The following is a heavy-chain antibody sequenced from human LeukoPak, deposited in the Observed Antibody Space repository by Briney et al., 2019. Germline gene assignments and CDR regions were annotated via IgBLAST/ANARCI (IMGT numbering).Heavy chain of an antibody. CDR1: GYTFTSYY. CDR3: ARVPKRDYYGSGSSHFDY. V-gene: IGHV1-46*01. J-gene: IGHJ4*02. CDR2: ITPSGGST. D-gene: IGHD3-10*01. Sequence: ASVKVSCKASGYTFTSYYMHWVRQAPGQGLEWMGIITPSGGSTSYAQKFQGRVTMTRDTSTSTVYMELSSLRSEDTAVYYCARVPKRDYYGSGSSHFDYWGQGTLVTVSS.